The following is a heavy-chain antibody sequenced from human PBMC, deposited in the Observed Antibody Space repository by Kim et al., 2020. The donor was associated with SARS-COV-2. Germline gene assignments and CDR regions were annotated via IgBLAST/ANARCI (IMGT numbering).Heavy chain of an antibody. CDR2: GGTT. D-gene: IGHD3-9*01. CDR3: NTGVLTFDP. Sequence: GGTTDYAPPVKGRLTISKDDEKRMLYLQMSSVKTEDTAVYSCNTGVLTFDPWGQGTPVTVSS. J-gene: IGHJ5*02. V-gene: IGHV3-15*01.